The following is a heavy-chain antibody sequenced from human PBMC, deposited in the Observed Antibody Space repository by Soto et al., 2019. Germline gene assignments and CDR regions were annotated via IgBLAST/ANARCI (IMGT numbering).Heavy chain of an antibody. CDR1: GGSISSSSYY. CDR2: IYYSGST. D-gene: IGHD4-17*01. Sequence: SETLSLTCTVSGGSISSSSYYWGWIRQPPGKGLEWIGSIYYSGSTYYNPSLKSRVTISVDTSKNQFSLKLSAVTAADTAVYYCARQVRAWIDYGGPGDYFDYWGQGTLVTVS. V-gene: IGHV4-39*01. J-gene: IGHJ4*02. CDR3: ARQVRAWIDYGGPGDYFDY.